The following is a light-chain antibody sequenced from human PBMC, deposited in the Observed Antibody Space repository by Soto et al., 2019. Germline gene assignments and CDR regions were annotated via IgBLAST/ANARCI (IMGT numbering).Light chain of an antibody. Sequence: QSVLTQPASVSGSPGQSITISCTGTSSDVGGYNYVSWYQQHPGKAPKLMIYDVSNRPSGVSNRFSGSKSGNTASLTISERQAEDEADYYCSSYTSSRTGVFGTGTKLTVL. CDR2: DVS. V-gene: IGLV2-14*01. CDR3: SSYTSSRTGV. J-gene: IGLJ1*01. CDR1: SSDVGGYNY.